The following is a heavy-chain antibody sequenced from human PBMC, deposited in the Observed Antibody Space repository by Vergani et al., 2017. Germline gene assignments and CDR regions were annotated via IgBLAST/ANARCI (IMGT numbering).Heavy chain of an antibody. CDR1: GFSLSTSGVG. CDR3: AHVAARLPWTNCFDP. D-gene: IGHD6-6*01. Sequence: QITLKESGPTLVKPTQTLTLTCTFSGFSLSTSGVGVGWIRQPPGKALAWLALIYWNDDNRYSPSLKSRLTITKDTSKNHVVLTMTNMDPVDTATYYCAHVAARLPWTNCFDPWGQGTLVTVSS. CDR2: IYWNDDN. V-gene: IGHV2-5*01. J-gene: IGHJ5*02.